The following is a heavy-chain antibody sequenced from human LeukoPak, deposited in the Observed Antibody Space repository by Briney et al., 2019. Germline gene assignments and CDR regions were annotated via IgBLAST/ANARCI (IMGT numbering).Heavy chain of an antibody. CDR3: ARVMYSSSWYPTGYFDY. D-gene: IGHD6-13*01. CDR1: GYTFTSYG. J-gene: IGHJ4*02. Sequence: ASVKVSCKASGYTFTSYGISWVRQAPGQGLEWMGWISAYNGNTNYAQKLQGRVTMTTDTSTSTAYMELRSLRSDDTAVYYCARVMYSSSWYPTGYFDYWGQGTLVTVSS. CDR2: ISAYNGNT. V-gene: IGHV1-18*01.